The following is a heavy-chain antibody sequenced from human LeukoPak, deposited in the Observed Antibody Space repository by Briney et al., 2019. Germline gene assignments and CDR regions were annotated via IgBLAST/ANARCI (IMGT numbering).Heavy chain of an antibody. CDR1: GYTFTSYY. Sequence: ASVKVSCKASGYTFTSYYMHWVRQAPGQGLEWMGIINPSGCSTSYAQKFQGRVTMTRDTSTSTVYMELSSLRSEDTAVYYCARATPLQWLANLYFDYWGQGTLVTVSS. CDR3: ARATPLQWLANLYFDY. CDR2: INPSGCST. V-gene: IGHV1-46*01. D-gene: IGHD6-19*01. J-gene: IGHJ4*02.